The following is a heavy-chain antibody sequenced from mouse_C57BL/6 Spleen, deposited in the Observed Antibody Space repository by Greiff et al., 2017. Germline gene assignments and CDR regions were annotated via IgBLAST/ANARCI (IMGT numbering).Heavy chain of an antibody. V-gene: IGHV14-1*01. CDR2: IDPEDGDT. J-gene: IGHJ3*01. CDR3: TKSSYDGYSGFAY. D-gene: IGHD2-3*01. CDR1: GFNIKDYY. Sequence: EVKLMESGAELVRPGASVKLSCTASGFNIKDYYMHWVKQRPEQGLEWIGRIDPEDGDTEYAPKFQGKATMTADTSSNTAYLQLRSLTSEDTAVYYCTKSSYDGYSGFAYWGQGTLVTVSA.